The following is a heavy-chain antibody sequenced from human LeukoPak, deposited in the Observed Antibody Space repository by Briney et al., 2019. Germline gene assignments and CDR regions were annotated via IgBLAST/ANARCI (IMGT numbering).Heavy chain of an antibody. V-gene: IGHV4-39*01. D-gene: IGHD1-26*01. CDR2: IYYDGRT. J-gene: IGHJ4*02. CDR1: GGSISSGSYF. Sequence: PSETLSLTCTVSGGSISSGSYFWGWIRQPPGKGLEWIGSIYYDGRTSYNSSLKSRVTISVDTSKNQFSLKLSSVTAADTAVYYCARRGIHSPTKDWGQGTLVTVSS. CDR3: ARRGIHSPTKD.